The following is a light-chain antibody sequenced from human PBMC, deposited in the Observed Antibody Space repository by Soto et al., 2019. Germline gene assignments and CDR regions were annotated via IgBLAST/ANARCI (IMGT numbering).Light chain of an antibody. CDR3: QTWGTASSVV. J-gene: IGLJ2*01. Sequence: QLVLTQSPSASASLGASVKLTCTLNSEYSMYAIAWHQKQPEKGPRYLMKVNSGGSHSKGDGIPDRFSGSSSGAERYLIISSLQSEDEADYYCQTWGTASSVVFGGGTKLTVL. CDR1: SEYSMYA. V-gene: IGLV4-69*02. CDR2: VNSGGSH.